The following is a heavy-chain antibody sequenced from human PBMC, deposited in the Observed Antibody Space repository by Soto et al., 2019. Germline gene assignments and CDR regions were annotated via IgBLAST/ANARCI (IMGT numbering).Heavy chain of an antibody. V-gene: IGHV1-18*04. CDR3: ARDVFCGGAPACPDMDV. CDR2: ISGYNGNT. J-gene: IGHJ6*02. CDR1: GYTFSGYS. Sequence: ASVKVSCKASGYTFSGYSITWVRQAPGQGLEWMGRISGYNGNTNYARTLRVRLTLTTDTSTGTAYMELRSLTSDDTAVYYCARDVFCGGAPACPDMDVWGQGTTVTVSS. D-gene: IGHD2-21*01.